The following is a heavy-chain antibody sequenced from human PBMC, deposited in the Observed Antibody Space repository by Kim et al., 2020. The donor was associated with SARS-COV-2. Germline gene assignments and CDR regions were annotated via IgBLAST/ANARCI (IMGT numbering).Heavy chain of an antibody. J-gene: IGHJ4*02. V-gene: IGHV4-59*01. CDR2: IYYSGSA. CDR3: ARGKFAPNY. CDR1: GVSISSYY. Sequence: SETLSLTCTVSGVSISSYYWSWIRQPPGKGLEWIGYIYYSGSADYNPSLKSRVTISVDTSKNQFSLKLSSVTAADTAVYYCARGKFAPNYCGQGTLVTVS.